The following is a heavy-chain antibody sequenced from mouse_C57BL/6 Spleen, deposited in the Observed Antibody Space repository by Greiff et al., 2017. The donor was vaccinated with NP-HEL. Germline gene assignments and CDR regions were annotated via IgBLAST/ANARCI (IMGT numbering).Heavy chain of an antibody. CDR1: GYTFTSYW. J-gene: IGHJ4*01. CDR3: AIGVIYYDYPYYAMDY. CDR2: IHPSDSDT. Sequence: QVQLKQPGAELVKPGASVKVSCKASGYTFTSYWMHWVKQRPGQGLEWIGRIHPSDSDTNYNQKFKGKATLTVDKSSSTAYMQLSSLTSEDSAVYYCAIGVIYYDYPYYAMDYWGQGTSVTVSS. V-gene: IGHV1-74*01. D-gene: IGHD2-4*01.